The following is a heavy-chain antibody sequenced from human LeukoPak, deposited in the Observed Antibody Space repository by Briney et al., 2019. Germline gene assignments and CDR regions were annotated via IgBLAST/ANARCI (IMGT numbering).Heavy chain of an antibody. CDR1: GFTFSSYW. CDR2: INSDGSST. J-gene: IGHJ4*02. Sequence: PGGSLRLSCAASGFTFSSYWMHWVRQAPGKGLVWVSRINSDGSSTSYADSVKGRFTISRDNAKNTLYLQMNSLRAEDTAVYYCAREGNRLRYSGSEDYWGQGTLVTVSS. V-gene: IGHV3-74*01. D-gene: IGHD1-26*01. CDR3: AREGNRLRYSGSEDY.